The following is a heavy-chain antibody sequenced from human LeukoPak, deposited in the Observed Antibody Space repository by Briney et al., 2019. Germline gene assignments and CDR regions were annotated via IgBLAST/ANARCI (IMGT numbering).Heavy chain of an antibody. CDR1: GFTFSSYA. V-gene: IGHV3-23*01. Sequence: GGSLRLSCAASGFTFSSYAMSWVRQAPGKGLEWVSVINNSGDRTYYADSVKGRFTISRDNSKNTLYLQMHSLRVEDTAVYYCAKDNSGYVPDYWGQGTLVTVSS. J-gene: IGHJ4*02. CDR2: INNSGDRT. CDR3: AKDNSGYVPDY. D-gene: IGHD5-12*01.